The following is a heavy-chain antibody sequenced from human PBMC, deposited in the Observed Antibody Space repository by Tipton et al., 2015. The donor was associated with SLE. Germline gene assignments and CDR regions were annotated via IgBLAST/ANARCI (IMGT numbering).Heavy chain of an antibody. D-gene: IGHD5-12*01. Sequence: QSGPEVEKPGASVRVSCKASGFTFSNSGISWVRQAPGQGLEWMGWISTYSGVTNYAPTLQDRVTMTTDTSTSTAYMELRSLRSDDTAVYYCARSIVATTDFDYWGQGTLVTVSS. CDR1: GFTFSNSG. CDR3: ARSIVATTDFDY. CDR2: ISTYSGVT. V-gene: IGHV1-18*01. J-gene: IGHJ4*02.